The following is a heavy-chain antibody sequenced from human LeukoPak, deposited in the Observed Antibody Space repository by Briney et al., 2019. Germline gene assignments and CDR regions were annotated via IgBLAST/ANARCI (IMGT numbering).Heavy chain of an antibody. V-gene: IGHV1-18*01. Sequence: ASVKVSCKASGYTFTIYGVSWVRQAPGQGLEWMGWISAYNGNPNYAQKLQGRVTMTTETSTSTAYMELRSLRSDDTAVYYCARQHYYGSGSYRGYDAFDIWGQGTMVTVSS. CDR2: ISAYNGNP. D-gene: IGHD3-10*01. CDR3: ARQHYYGSGSYRGYDAFDI. CDR1: GYTFTIYG. J-gene: IGHJ3*02.